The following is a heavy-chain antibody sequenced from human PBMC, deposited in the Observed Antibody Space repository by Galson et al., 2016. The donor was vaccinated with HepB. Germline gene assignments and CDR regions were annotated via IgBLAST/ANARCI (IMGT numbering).Heavy chain of an antibody. Sequence: SLRLSCAGTGFTFSTYAMSWVRQAPGKRLGWVSAISGSGDTTYYADSVKGRFSISRDNSKNTLYLQMSSLTAEDTAVYYCAKWSDAAATYWGQGALVTVSS. D-gene: IGHD6-13*01. CDR1: GFTFSTYA. V-gene: IGHV3-23*01. CDR3: AKWSDAAATY. CDR2: ISGSGDTT. J-gene: IGHJ4*02.